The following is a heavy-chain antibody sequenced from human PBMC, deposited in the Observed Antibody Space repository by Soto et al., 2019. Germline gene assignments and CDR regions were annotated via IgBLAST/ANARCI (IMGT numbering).Heavy chain of an antibody. CDR1: GGTLSNYA. Sequence: QVQLVQSGAEVKKPGSSVKVSCKASGGTLSNYAFTWVRQGPGQGLGRMGGITPIFNTANNAQKFQGRVRITADESTSTAYMEVNSLTSEDTAVYYCARVRPTDYVGNYNNGMDVWGQGTRVTVSS. CDR2: ITPIFNTA. D-gene: IGHD4-17*01. V-gene: IGHV1-69*01. CDR3: ARVRPTDYVGNYNNGMDV. J-gene: IGHJ6*02.